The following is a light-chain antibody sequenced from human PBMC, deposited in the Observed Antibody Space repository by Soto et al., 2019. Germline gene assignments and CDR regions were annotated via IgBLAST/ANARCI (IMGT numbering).Light chain of an antibody. J-gene: IGLJ1*01. CDR3: SSYAGSSNV. CDR2: EVN. CDR1: SSDVGGYNY. Sequence: QSALTQPPSASGSPGRPVAISCTGTSSDVGGYNYVSWYQQHPGKAPKLMIYEVNKRPSGVPDRFSGSKSGNTASLTVSGLQAEDEADYYCSSYAGSSNVFGTGTKVTVL. V-gene: IGLV2-8*01.